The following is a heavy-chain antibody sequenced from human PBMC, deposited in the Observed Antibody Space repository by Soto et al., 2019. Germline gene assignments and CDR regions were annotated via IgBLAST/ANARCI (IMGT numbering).Heavy chain of an antibody. Sequence: GGSLRLSCAASGFTFSSYGMHWVRQAPGKGLEWVAVISYDGSNKYYADSVKGRFTISRDNSKNTLYLQMNSLRAEDTAVYYCAKDRVWFGELTPFDYWGQGTLVTVSS. CDR3: AKDRVWFGELTPFDY. D-gene: IGHD3-10*01. V-gene: IGHV3-30*18. CDR1: GFTFSSYG. CDR2: ISYDGSNK. J-gene: IGHJ4*02.